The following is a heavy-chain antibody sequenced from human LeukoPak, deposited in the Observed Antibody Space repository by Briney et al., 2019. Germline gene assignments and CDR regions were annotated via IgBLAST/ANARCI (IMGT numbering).Heavy chain of an antibody. Sequence: GGSLRLSCAASGFTFSSYAMHWVRQAPGKGLEWVSAISGSGGSTYYADSVKGRFTISRDNSKNTLYLQMNSLRAEDTAVYYCAKSFFSSFYDILTGYYNPPFDYWGQGTLVTVSS. D-gene: IGHD3-9*01. CDR3: AKSFFSSFYDILTGYYNPPFDY. J-gene: IGHJ4*02. CDR1: GFTFSSYA. V-gene: IGHV3-23*01. CDR2: ISGSGGST.